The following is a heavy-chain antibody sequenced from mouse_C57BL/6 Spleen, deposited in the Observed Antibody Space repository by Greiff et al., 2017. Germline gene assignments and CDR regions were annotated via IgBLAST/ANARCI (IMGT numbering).Heavy chain of an antibody. V-gene: IGHV1-20*01. J-gene: IGHJ4*01. CDR3: ARWGYYGNDYYAMDY. CDR1: GYSFTGYF. Sequence: VQLKQSGPELVKPGDSVKISCKASGYSFTGYFMHWVMQSHGQSLEWIGRINPYNGDTFYNQKFKGKATLTVDKSSSTAHMELRSLTSEDSAVYYCARWGYYGNDYYAMDYWGQGTSVTVSS. CDR2: INPYNGDT. D-gene: IGHD1-1*01.